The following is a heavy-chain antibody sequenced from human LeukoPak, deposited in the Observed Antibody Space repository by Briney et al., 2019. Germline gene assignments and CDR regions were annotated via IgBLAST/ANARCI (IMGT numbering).Heavy chain of an antibody. CDR1: GGSIDSHF. Sequence: SETLSLTCTVSGGSIDSHFWSWIRQPPGKGLEWIGDIFFSGSTNNNPSLESRLTISQDSSKNQVSLRLASATAADTAIYYCARLKVADSGSFDIWGHGTLVAVSS. V-gene: IGHV4-59*08. J-gene: IGHJ3*02. CDR2: IFFSGST. CDR3: ARLKVADSGSFDI.